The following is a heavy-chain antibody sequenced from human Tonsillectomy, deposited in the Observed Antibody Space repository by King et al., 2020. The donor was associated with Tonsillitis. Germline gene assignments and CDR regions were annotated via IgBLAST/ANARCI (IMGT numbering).Heavy chain of an antibody. J-gene: IGHJ3*02. CDR2: IIPIFGAA. V-gene: IGHV1-69*01. CDR1: GGTFSSYA. CDR3: ARDGADYYDSSNYSAFDI. D-gene: IGHD3-22*01. Sequence: VQLVESGAEVKKPGSSVKVSCKSSGGTFSSYAISWVRQAPGQGLEWMGGIIPIFGAANNAQKFQGRVTITADESTSTAYMALSSLRSEDTAVYYCARDGADYYDSSNYSAFDIWGQGTMVTVSS.